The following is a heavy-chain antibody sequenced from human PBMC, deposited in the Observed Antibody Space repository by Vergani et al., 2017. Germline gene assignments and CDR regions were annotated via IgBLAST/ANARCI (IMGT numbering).Heavy chain of an antibody. D-gene: IGHD6-19*01. Sequence: QVQLVQSGAEVKKPGASVKVSCKASGYTFTGYYMHWVRQAPGQGLEWMGWINPNSGGTNYAQKFQGRVTMTRDTSISTAYMELSSLRSEDTAVYYCAREAIIGSSGWGNSYGMDVWGQGTTVTVSS. CDR1: GYTFTGYY. CDR2: INPNSGGT. V-gene: IGHV1-2*02. CDR3: AREAIIGSSGWGNSYGMDV. J-gene: IGHJ6*02.